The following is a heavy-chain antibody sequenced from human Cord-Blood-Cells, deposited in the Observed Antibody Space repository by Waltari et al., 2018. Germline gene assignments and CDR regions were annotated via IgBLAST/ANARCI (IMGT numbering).Heavy chain of an antibody. CDR3: AARDSERRYGDTAMVT. J-gene: IGHJ4*02. V-gene: IGHV3-53*01. CDR2: IDSGGST. CDR1: GFTVSSNY. D-gene: IGHD5-18*01. Sequence: EVQLVESGGGLIQPGGSLRLSCAASGFTVSSNYRSWVRQAPGKGREWCSVIDSGGSTYDADSGKGRLTISRDNSKNTLYLQMNSLRAEDTAVYYCAARDSERRYGDTAMVTWGQGTLVTVSS.